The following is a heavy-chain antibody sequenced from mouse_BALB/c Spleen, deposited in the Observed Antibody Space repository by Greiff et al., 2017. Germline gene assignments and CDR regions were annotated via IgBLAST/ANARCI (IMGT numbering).Heavy chain of an antibody. CDR3: ARGYGSPMDY. Sequence: EVKLLESGPGLVKPSQSLSLTCSVTGYSITSGYYWNWIRQFPGNKLEWMGYISYDGSNNYNPSLKNRISITRDTSKNQFFLKLNSVTTEDTATYYCARGYGSPMDYWGQGTSVTVSS. CDR2: ISYDGSN. J-gene: IGHJ4*01. CDR1: GYSITSGYY. V-gene: IGHV3-6*02. D-gene: IGHD1-1*01.